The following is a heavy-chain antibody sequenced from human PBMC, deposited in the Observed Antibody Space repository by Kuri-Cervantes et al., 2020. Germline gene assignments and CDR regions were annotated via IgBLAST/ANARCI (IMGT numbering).Heavy chain of an antibody. Sequence: ASVKVSCKASGYTFTSYAMHWVRQAPGQRLEGMGWSNAGNGNTKYSQEFQGRVTITRDTSASTAYMELSSLRSEDTAVYYCARGPYDFWSGYSYYYYYGMDVWGQGTTVTVSS. CDR2: SNAGNGNT. CDR1: GYTFTSYA. D-gene: IGHD3-3*01. J-gene: IGHJ6*02. CDR3: ARGPYDFWSGYSYYYYYGMDV. V-gene: IGHV1-3*02.